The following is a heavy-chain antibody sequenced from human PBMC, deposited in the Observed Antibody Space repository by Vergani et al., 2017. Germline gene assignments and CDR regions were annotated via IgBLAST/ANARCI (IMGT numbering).Heavy chain of an antibody. CDR2: ISSSSSYT. Sequence: QVQLVESGGGLVKPGGSLRLSCAASGFTFRDYYMSWIRQAPGKGLEWVSYISSSSSYTNYADSVKGRFTISRDNAKNSLYLQMNSLRAEDTAVYYCARDGVVVAAPQGWGQGTLVTVSS. CDR1: GFTFRDYY. CDR3: ARDGVVVAAPQG. J-gene: IGHJ4*02. V-gene: IGHV3-11*05. D-gene: IGHD2-15*01.